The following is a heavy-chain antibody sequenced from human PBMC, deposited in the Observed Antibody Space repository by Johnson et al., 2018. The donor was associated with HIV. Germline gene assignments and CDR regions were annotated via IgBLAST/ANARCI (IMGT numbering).Heavy chain of an antibody. J-gene: IGHJ3*01. CDR2: ISWNGGST. V-gene: IGHV3-9*01. CDR3: AKDQVLPY. CDR1: GLTFDDYA. Sequence: VQLVESGGGLVQPGRSLRLSCAASGLTFDDYAMHWVRQAPGKGLEWVSGISWNGGSTGYADSVKGRFTISRDNAKNSLYLQMNSLRAEDTALYYCAKDQVLPYWGQGTMVTVSS. D-gene: IGHD2/OR15-2a*01.